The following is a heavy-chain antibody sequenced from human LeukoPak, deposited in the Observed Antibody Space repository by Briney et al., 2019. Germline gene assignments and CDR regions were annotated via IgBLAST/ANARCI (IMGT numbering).Heavy chain of an antibody. D-gene: IGHD1-26*01. CDR2: ISPYNGGT. Sequence: ASVKVSCTASGYTFTGYYVHWVRQAPGQGLEWIGSISPYNGGTKFAQNFQGRVSMTSDASISTASMELRSPTSDDTAVYYCARRKVGVDWCFDIWGRGTLVSVSS. V-gene: IGHV1-2*02. CDR3: ARRKVGVDWCFDI. J-gene: IGHJ2*01. CDR1: GYTFTGYY.